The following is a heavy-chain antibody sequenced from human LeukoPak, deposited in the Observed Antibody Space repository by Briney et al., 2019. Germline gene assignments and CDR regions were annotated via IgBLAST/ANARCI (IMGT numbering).Heavy chain of an antibody. V-gene: IGHV4-59*01. CDR2: IHYSGST. D-gene: IGHD3-16*01. CDR1: GGSISSYY. CDR3: ARDGGSISAYLFGY. Sequence: SETLSLTCTVSGGSISSYYWSWIRQPPGKGLEWIGYIHYSGSTNYNPSLKSRVTISVDTSKNQFSLKLSSVTAADTAVYYCARDGGSISAYLFGYWGQGTLVTVSS. J-gene: IGHJ4*02.